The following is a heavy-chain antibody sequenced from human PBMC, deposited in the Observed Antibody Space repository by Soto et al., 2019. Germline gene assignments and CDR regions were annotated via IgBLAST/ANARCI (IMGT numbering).Heavy chain of an antibody. CDR2: IYYSGST. CDR3: ARVSGGAWFDP. V-gene: IGHV4-39*01. J-gene: IGHJ5*02. Sequence: SDTLSLTCTVSGVSISSSSYYWGWIRQPPGKGLEWIGSIYYSGSTYYNPSLKSRVTISVDTSKNQFSLKLSSVTAADTAVYYCARVSGGAWFDPWGQGTLVTVSS. D-gene: IGHD3-10*01. CDR1: GVSISSSSYY.